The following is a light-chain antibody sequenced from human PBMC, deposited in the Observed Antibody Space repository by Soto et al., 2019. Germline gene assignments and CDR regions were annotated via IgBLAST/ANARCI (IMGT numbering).Light chain of an antibody. CDR2: KVS. J-gene: IGLJ2*01. Sequence: QSALTQAASVSGSPGQSITISCTGTSSDVGAYDYVTWYQQHPGKAPKVMIYKVSNRPSGVSNRFSGSKSGNTASLTISGLQAEDEADYYCSLYTTGSLVVFGGGTKLTVL. CDR1: SSDVGAYDY. CDR3: SLYTTGSLVV. V-gene: IGLV2-14*01.